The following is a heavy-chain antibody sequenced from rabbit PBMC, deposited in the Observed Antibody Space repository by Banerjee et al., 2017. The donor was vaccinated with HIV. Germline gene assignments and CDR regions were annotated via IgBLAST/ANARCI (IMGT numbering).Heavy chain of an antibody. V-gene: IGHV1S45*01. Sequence: QEQLVESGGGLVKPGASPTLTCTASGFSFSDDHYMCWVRQAAGKGLEWIACIDAGTSGNTYYASWAKGRFTSSKTSSTTVTLQMTSLTAADTATYFCARDRSYAGDPYGYDFNLWGQGTLVTVS. J-gene: IGHJ4*01. D-gene: IGHD4-2*01. CDR2: IDAGTSGNT. CDR3: ARDRSYAGDPYGYDFNL. CDR1: GFSFSDDHY.